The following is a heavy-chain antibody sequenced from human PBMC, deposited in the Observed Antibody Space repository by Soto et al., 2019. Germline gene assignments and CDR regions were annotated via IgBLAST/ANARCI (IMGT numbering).Heavy chain of an antibody. CDR3: ARAACSSTSCTQGDWFDP. D-gene: IGHD2-2*01. J-gene: IGHJ5*02. CDR2: ISAYNGNT. Sequence: QVQLVQSGAEVKKPGASVKVSCKASGYTFTSYGISWVRQAPGQGLEWMGWISAYNGNTNYAQKLQGRVTMTTDTSTSTAYMELRSLRSDDTAVYYCARAACSSTSCTQGDWFDPWGQGTLVTVSS. CDR1: GYTFTSYG. V-gene: IGHV1-18*01.